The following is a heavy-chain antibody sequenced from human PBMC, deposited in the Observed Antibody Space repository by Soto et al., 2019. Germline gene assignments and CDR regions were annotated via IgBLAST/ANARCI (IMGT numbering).Heavy chain of an antibody. D-gene: IGHD4-17*01. V-gene: IGHV3-23*01. J-gene: IGHJ4*02. Sequence: EVQLLESGGGLVQPGGSLRLSCAASGFTFSTYALNWVRQAPGKGLEWVSAIGGRGGSTYFADSVKGRFSISRDSSKNTLYLQMNSLRAEDTAVYYCAKDGYGDRPYYFDYCGQGTLVTVSS. CDR1: GFTFSTYA. CDR3: AKDGYGDRPYYFDY. CDR2: IGGRGGST.